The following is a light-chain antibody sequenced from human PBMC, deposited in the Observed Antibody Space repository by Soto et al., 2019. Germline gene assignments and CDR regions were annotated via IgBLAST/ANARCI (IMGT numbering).Light chain of an antibody. V-gene: IGKV3-15*01. CDR1: QSVSSY. Sequence: EIVMTQSPATLSVSPGERATLSCRASQSVSSYLAWYQQKPGQAPRLLIYGASTRATGIPARFSGSGSGTEFTLTISSLQSEDFAVYYCQQRSNWPPSITFGQGTRLEIK. CDR2: GAS. J-gene: IGKJ5*01. CDR3: QQRSNWPPSIT.